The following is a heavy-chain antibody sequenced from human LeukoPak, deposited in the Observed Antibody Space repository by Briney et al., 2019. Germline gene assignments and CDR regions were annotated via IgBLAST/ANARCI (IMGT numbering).Heavy chain of an antibody. CDR3: ARGGSYYDSSGYISEADY. V-gene: IGHV4-61*01. CDR2: INHSGST. CDR1: GGSVSSGSYY. D-gene: IGHD3-22*01. J-gene: IGHJ4*02. Sequence: PSETLSLTCTVSGGSVSSGSYYWRWVRQPPGKGLEWIEEINHSGSTNYNPTLKSRVTISVDTSKNQFSLKLSSVIAANTAVYYCARGGSYYDSSGYISEADYWGQGTLVTVSS.